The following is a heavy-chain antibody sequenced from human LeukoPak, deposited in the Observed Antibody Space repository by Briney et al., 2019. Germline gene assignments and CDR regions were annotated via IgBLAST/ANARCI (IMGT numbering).Heavy chain of an antibody. J-gene: IGHJ4*02. CDR3: ARDSGSYYPSSFGY. CDR2: IWYDGSNK. Sequence: GGSLRLSCAASGFTFSSYGMHWVRQAPGKGLEWVAVIWYDGSNKYYADSVKGRFTISRDNSKNTLYLQMNSLRAEDTAVYYCARDSGSYYPSSFGYWGQGTLVTVSS. CDR1: GFTFSSYG. D-gene: IGHD1-26*01. V-gene: IGHV3-33*01.